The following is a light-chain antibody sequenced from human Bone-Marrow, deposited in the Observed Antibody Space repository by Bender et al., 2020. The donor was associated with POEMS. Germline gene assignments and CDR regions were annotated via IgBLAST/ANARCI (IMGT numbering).Light chain of an antibody. J-gene: IGLJ1*01. CDR2: QDT. V-gene: IGLV3-1*01. CDR3: AAWDDSLSGYV. CDR1: NIGAKA. Sequence: SFDLTQPPSVSVSPGQTASITCGGQNIGAKAVHWYQQKPGQSPMLVIYQDTKRPSGIPERFSGSNSGNTATLTITGTQTMDEADYYCAAWDDSLSGYVFATGTKVTVL.